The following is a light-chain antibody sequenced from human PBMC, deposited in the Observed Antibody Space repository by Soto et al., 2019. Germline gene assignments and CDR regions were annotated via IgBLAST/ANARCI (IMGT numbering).Light chain of an antibody. CDR3: QHYNSYSEA. V-gene: IGKV1-5*03. J-gene: IGKJ1*01. Sequence: IQMTQSPSTLSASVGDRVTITCQASQTISNWLAWYQQKPGKAPKLLIYKASTLESGVPSRFSGSGSGTEFTLTISSLQPEDFATYYCQHYNSYSEAFGQGTKVDI. CDR2: KAS. CDR1: QTISNW.